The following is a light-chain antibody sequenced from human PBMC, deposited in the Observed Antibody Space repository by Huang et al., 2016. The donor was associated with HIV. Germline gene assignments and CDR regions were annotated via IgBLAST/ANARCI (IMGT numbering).Light chain of an antibody. CDR3: QQSYSVPLT. CDR1: QGITNH. V-gene: IGKV1-39*01. J-gene: IGKJ4*01. Sequence: DIQMTQSPSSLSASVGDRVTITCRASQGITNHLNWYQQKPGQAPKLLIYAASSLQSAVPARFAGSGSGTDFTLTISGLQREDFATYYCQQSYSVPLTFAGGTKVDIK. CDR2: AAS.